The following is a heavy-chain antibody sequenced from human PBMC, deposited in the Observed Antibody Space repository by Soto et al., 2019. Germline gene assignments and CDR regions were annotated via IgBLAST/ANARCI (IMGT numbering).Heavy chain of an antibody. J-gene: IGHJ4*02. V-gene: IGHV2-70*11. Sequence: SGPTLVKPTQTLTLTCTFSGFSLSTSGMCVSWIRQPPGKALEWLARIDWDDDKYYSTSLKTRLTISKDTSKNQVVLTMTNMDPVDTATYYCARMSIAARLYTLFDYWGQGTLVTVSS. CDR2: IDWDDDK. CDR3: ARMSIAARLYTLFDY. CDR1: GFSLSTSGMC. D-gene: IGHD6-6*01.